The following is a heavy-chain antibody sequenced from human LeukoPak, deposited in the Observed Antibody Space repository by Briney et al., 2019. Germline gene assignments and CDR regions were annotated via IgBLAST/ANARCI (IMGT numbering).Heavy chain of an antibody. J-gene: IGHJ6*04. Sequence: SETLSLTCTVSGRSISSGGYYWSWIRQHPGKGLEWIGYIYYSGSTYYNPSLKSRVTISVDTSKNQFSLKLSSVTAADTAVYYCARSGPAAIRSLYYYYGMDVWGKGTTVTVSS. CDR3: ARSGPAAIRSLYYYYGMDV. V-gene: IGHV4-31*03. CDR1: GRSISSGGYY. D-gene: IGHD2-2*01. CDR2: IYYSGST.